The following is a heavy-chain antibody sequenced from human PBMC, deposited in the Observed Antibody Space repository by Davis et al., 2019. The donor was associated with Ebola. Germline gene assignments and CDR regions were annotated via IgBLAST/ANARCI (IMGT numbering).Heavy chain of an antibody. D-gene: IGHD5-12*01. CDR2: VFYTGST. V-gene: IGHV4-59*08. CDR1: GASMTSYY. CDR3: AKGWLRGWFDP. J-gene: IGHJ5*02. Sequence: PSETLSLTCTVSGASMTSYYWNWIRQAPGKGLEWIGYVFYTGSTNYNPSLKSRVTISVDTSKNHFSLKLNSVTAADTAVYYCAKGWLRGWFDPWGQGTLVTVSS.